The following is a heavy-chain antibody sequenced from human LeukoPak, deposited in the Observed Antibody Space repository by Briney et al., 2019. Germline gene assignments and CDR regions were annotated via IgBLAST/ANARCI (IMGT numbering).Heavy chain of an antibody. CDR3: ARHSSSRTFYYYYMDV. CDR1: GGSISSSSYY. J-gene: IGHJ6*03. CDR2: IYYSGST. V-gene: IGHV4-39*01. Sequence: EPSETLSLTCTVSGGSISSSSYYWGWIRQPLGKGLEWIGSIYYSGSTYYNPSLKSRVTISVDTSKNQFSLKLSSVTAADTAVYYCARHSSSRTFYYYYMDVWGKGTTVTVSS.